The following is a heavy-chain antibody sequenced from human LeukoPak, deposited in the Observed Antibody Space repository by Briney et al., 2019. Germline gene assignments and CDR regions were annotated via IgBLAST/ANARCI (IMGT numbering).Heavy chain of an antibody. CDR2: IYHSGST. V-gene: IGHV4-30-2*01. J-gene: IGHJ3*02. CDR3: ARDVPVTGSYDAFDI. D-gene: IGHD1-14*01. CDR1: GGSISSGGYY. Sequence: SETLSLTCTVSGGSISSGGYYWSWIRPPPGKGLEWIVYIYHSGSTYYNPSLKSRVTISVDRSKNQFSLKLSSVTAADTAVYYCARDVPVTGSYDAFDIWGQGTMVTVSS.